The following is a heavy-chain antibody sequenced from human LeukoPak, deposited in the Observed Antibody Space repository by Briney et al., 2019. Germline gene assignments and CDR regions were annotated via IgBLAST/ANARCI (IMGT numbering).Heavy chain of an antibody. CDR3: ARRGRSMVRGVIDY. J-gene: IGHJ4*02. D-gene: IGHD3-10*01. CDR1: GGSISSSSYY. Sequence: SETLSLTCTVSGGSISSSSYYWGWIRQPPGKGLEWIGSIYYSGSTYYNPSLKSRVTISVDTSKNQFSLKLSSVTAADTAVYYCARRGRSMVRGVIDYWGQGTLVTVSS. CDR2: IYYSGST. V-gene: IGHV4-39*01.